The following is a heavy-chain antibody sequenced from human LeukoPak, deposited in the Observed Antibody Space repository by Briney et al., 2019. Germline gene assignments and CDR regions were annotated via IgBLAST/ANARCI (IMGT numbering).Heavy chain of an antibody. D-gene: IGHD2-8*02. J-gene: IGHJ3*02. CDR3: ARELLGAFDI. V-gene: IGHV4-61*01. CDR2: IYYSGST. CDR1: GGSVSSSSYY. Sequence: SETLSLTCTVSGGSVSSSSYYWSWIRQPPGKGLEWIGYIYYSGSTNYNPSLKSRVTISVDASKNQFSLKLSSVTAADTAVYYCARELLGAFDIWGQGTMVTVSS.